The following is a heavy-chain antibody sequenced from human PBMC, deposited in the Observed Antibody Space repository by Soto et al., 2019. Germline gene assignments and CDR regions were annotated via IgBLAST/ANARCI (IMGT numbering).Heavy chain of an antibody. CDR1: GGSISSYY. J-gene: IGHJ4*02. CDR2: IYYSGST. V-gene: IGHV4-59*08. D-gene: IGHD1-20*01. CDR3: ARGNWNTFDY. Sequence: QVQLQESGPGLVKPSETLSLTCTVSGGSISSYYWSWIRQPPGKGLEWIGDIYYSGSTNYNASLKSRITISVDTSKNQFSLKLSSVTAADTAVYYCARGNWNTFDYWGQGTLVTVSS.